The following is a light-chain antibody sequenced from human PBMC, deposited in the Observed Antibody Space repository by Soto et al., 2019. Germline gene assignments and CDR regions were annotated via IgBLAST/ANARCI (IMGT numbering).Light chain of an antibody. CDR2: GNS. J-gene: IGLJ3*02. CDR1: SSNIGAGYD. CDR3: QSYDSSLSGWV. V-gene: IGLV1-40*01. Sequence: QSVLTQPPSVSGAPGQRVTISCTGSSSNIGAGYDVHWYQQLPGTAPKLLIYGNSNRPSGVPDRFSGSKSGTSASLAITGLQAEDEADYYCQSYDSSLSGWVFGGGNKVTVL.